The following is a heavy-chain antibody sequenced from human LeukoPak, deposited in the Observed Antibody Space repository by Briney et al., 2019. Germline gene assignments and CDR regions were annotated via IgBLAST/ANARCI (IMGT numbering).Heavy chain of an antibody. CDR3: ARHEYEVFPPANWFDP. Sequence: PSETLSLTCTVSGDSVSSSNFFWGWIRQPPGKGLEWIGCFHYSGSTFHNPSLKSRLTISVDTSKNHFSMKLTSVTAADSAVYYCARHEYEVFPPANWFDPWGQGTLVTVSS. V-gene: IGHV4-39*02. CDR2: FHYSGST. D-gene: IGHD6-6*01. CDR1: GDSVSSSNFF. J-gene: IGHJ5*02.